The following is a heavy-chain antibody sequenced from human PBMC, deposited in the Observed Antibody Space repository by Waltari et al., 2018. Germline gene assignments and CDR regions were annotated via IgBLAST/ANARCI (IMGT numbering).Heavy chain of an antibody. Sequence: EVHLVESGGGLVQPCRSLRLSCAASGFIFDDYAMYWVRQFPGEGLEWVSGLNWNGDTTGYADSVKGRFTISRDNAKNSLFLQMDSLTPEDTAVYYCTKDSGASLVTSFVDSWGHGTLVTVSS. CDR2: LNWNGDTT. J-gene: IGHJ5*01. CDR3: TKDSGASLVTSFVDS. V-gene: IGHV3-9*01. D-gene: IGHD4-4*01. CDR1: GFIFDDYA.